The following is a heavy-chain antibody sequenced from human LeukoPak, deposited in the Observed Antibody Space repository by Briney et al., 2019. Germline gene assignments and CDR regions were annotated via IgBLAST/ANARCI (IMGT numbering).Heavy chain of an antibody. V-gene: IGHV1-24*01. CDR2: FDPEDGET. J-gene: IGHJ4*02. Sequence: GASVKVSSKVSGYTLTELSMHWVRQAPGKGLEWMGGFDPEDGETIYAQKFQGRVTMTEDTSTDTAYMELSSLRSEDTAVYYCATERWYYDSSGYPLFWGQGTLVTVSS. CDR3: ATERWYYDSSGYPLF. D-gene: IGHD3-22*01. CDR1: GYTLTELS.